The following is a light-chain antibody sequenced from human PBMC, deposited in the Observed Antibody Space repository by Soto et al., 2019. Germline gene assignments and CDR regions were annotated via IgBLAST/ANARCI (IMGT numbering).Light chain of an antibody. J-gene: IGKJ1*01. CDR1: QSVSSSY. CDR3: QQYGISPRT. CDR2: GAS. Sequence: EIVLTQSPGTLSLSPGERATLSCRASQSVSSSYLAWYQQKPGQAPRLLIYGASSRATGIPDRFSGSGSGTDFTFTISRLEPEDFAVYYCQQYGISPRTFGQGTKVDIK. V-gene: IGKV3-20*01.